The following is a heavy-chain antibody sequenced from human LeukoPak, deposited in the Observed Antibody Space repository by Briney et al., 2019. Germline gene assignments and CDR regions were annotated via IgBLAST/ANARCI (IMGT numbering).Heavy chain of an antibody. CDR1: GYTFTGYY. J-gene: IGHJ4*02. Sequence: GASAKVSCKASGYTFTGYYMHWVRQAPGQGLEWMGWINPNSGGTNYAQKFQGRVTMTRDTSISTAYMELSRLRSDDTAVYYCARADYDFWSGYPKYYFDYWGQGTLVTVSS. D-gene: IGHD3-3*01. V-gene: IGHV1-2*02. CDR2: INPNSGGT. CDR3: ARADYDFWSGYPKYYFDY.